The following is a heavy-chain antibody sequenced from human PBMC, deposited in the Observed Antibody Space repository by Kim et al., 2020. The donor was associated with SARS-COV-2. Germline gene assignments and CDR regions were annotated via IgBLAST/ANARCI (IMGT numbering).Heavy chain of an antibody. D-gene: IGHD2-21*02. CDR3: AKALLGYGGGVGYSVDY. J-gene: IGHJ4*02. Sequence: GRSLRLSCAASGFTFSSYGMHWVRQAPGKGLEWVAVISYDGSNKYYVDSVKGRFTFSRDNSKNTLYLQMNSLRAEDTAVDYCAKALLGYGGGVGYSVDYWGQGTLVTVSS. CDR2: ISYDGSNK. V-gene: IGHV3-30*18. CDR1: GFTFSSYG.